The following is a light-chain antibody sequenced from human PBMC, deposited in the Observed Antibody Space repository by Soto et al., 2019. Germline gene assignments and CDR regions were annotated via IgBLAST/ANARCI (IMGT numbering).Light chain of an antibody. CDR3: QQYKNWPL. J-gene: IGKJ5*01. V-gene: IGKV3-20*01. Sequence: EIVLTQSPGTLSLSPGERATLSCRASQSVSSSYLAWYQQKPGQAPRLLMSAASSRATGIPDRFSGSGSGTDSTLTISRLEAEDFAVYYCQQYKNWPLFGQGTRLEIK. CDR1: QSVSSSY. CDR2: AAS.